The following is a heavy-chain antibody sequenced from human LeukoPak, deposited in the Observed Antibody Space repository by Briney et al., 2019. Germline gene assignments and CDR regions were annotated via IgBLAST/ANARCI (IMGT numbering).Heavy chain of an antibody. CDR1: GFTFSSYA. Sequence: GGSLRLSCAASGFTFSSYAMSWVRQAPGKGLEWVSAISGSGGSTYYADSVKGRFTISRDNAKNSLYLQMNSLRAEDTAVYYCARTNDYGDYSFDYWGQGTLVTVSS. V-gene: IGHV3-23*01. D-gene: IGHD4-17*01. CDR3: ARTNDYGDYSFDY. J-gene: IGHJ4*02. CDR2: ISGSGGST.